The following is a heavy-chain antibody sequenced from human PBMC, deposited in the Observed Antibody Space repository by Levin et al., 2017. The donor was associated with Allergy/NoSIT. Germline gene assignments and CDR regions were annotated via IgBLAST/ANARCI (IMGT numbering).Heavy chain of an antibody. D-gene: IGHD6-19*01. CDR3: ASSGWENTNFDY. J-gene: IGHJ4*02. CDR1: GGTFSSYA. Sequence: KHGESLKISCKASGGTFSSYAISWVRQAPGQGLEWMGGIIPIFGTANYAQKFQGRVTITADESTSTAYMELSSLRSEDTAVYYCASSGWENTNFDYWGQGTLVTVSS. CDR2: IIPIFGTA. V-gene: IGHV1-69*01.